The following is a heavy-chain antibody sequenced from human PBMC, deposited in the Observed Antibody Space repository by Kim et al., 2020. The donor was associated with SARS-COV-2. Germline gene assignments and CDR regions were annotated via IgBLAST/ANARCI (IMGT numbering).Heavy chain of an antibody. J-gene: IGHJ4*02. CDR3: ARDSPYSGSYYHVFDY. D-gene: IGHD1-26*01. Sequence: SGKGRFTISRDNAKNTLYLQMNSLRAEDTAVYYCARDSPYSGSYYHVFDYWGQGTLVTVSS. V-gene: IGHV3-74*01.